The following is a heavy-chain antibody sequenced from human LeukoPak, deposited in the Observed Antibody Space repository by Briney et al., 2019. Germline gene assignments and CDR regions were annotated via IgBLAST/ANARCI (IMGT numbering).Heavy chain of an antibody. CDR1: GGSISSYY. D-gene: IGHD3-10*01. CDR3: AYGSGSYYNFDY. Sequence: SETLSLTCTVSGGSISSYYWSWIRQPPGKGLEWIGEINHSGSTNYNPSLKSRVTISVDTSKNQFSLKLSSVTAADTAVYYCAYGSGSYYNFDYWGQGTLVTVSS. J-gene: IGHJ4*02. CDR2: INHSGST. V-gene: IGHV4-34*01.